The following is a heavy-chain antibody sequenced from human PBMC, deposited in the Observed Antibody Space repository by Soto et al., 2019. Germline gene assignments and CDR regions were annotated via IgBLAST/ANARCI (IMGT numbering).Heavy chain of an antibody. CDR2: ISSSSSYI. CDR3: VKESLGYCSGGSCYRGGFDI. V-gene: IGHV3-21*01. D-gene: IGHD2-15*01. Sequence: GGSLRLSCAASGFTFSSYSMNWVRQAPGKGLEWVSSISSSSSYIYYADSVKGRFTISRDNSKNTLYLQMNSLRAEDTAVYYCVKESLGYCSGGSCYRGGFDIWGQGTMVTVSS. CDR1: GFTFSSYS. J-gene: IGHJ3*02.